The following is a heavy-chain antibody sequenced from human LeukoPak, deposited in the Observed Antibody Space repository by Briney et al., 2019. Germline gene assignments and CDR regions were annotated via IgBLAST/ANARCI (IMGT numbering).Heavy chain of an antibody. V-gene: IGHV3-15*01. D-gene: IGHD1-26*01. CDR3: TTRGGSFSIFDY. J-gene: IGHJ4*02. CDR2: IKSKTDGGTT. Sequence: GGSLRLSCAASGFTFSDAWMSWVRQAPGKGLEWVGRIKSKTDGGTTDYAAPVKGRFTISRDDSKNTLYLQMYSLKTEDTAVYYCTTRGGSFSIFDYWGQGTLVTVSS. CDR1: GFTFSDAW.